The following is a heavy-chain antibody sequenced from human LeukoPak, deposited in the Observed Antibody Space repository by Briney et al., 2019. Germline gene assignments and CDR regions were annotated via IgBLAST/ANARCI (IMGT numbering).Heavy chain of an antibody. D-gene: IGHD2-2*01. V-gene: IGHV4-34*01. CDR1: GGSFSGYY. CDR2: INHSGST. J-gene: IGHJ4*02. CDR3: ARGGDIVVVPAAI. Sequence: SETLSLTCAVYGGSFSGYYWSWIRQPPGKGLEWIGEINHSGSTNYNPSLKSRVTISVDTSENQFSLKLSSVTAADTAVYYCARGGDIVVVPAAIWGQGTLVTVSS.